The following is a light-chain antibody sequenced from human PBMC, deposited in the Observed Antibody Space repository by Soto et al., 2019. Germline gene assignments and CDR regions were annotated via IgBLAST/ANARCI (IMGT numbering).Light chain of an antibody. CDR2: NAA. CDR1: QSIRNY. V-gene: IGKV1-39*01. J-gene: IGKJ1*01. CDR3: QQTYSTPPGA. Sequence: DIQMTQSPSTLSASVGDRVTITCRASQSIRNYLNWYQQKPGKAPKDLIYNAASLQSGAPSRFCASGSGTDVTLSIGSLQPEDVATYYCQQTYSTPPGAFGQGTKVDIK.